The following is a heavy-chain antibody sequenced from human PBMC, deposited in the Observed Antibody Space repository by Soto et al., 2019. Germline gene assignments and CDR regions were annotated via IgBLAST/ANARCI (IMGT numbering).Heavy chain of an antibody. CDR3: ARDYGDLNWFDP. CDR1: GGSISSGDYY. Sequence: SETLSLTCTVSGGSISSGDYYWSWIRQPPGKGLEWIGYIYYSGSTYYNPSLKSRVTISVDTPKNQFSLKLSSVTAADTAVYYCARDYGDLNWFDPWGQGTLVTVSS. D-gene: IGHD4-17*01. J-gene: IGHJ5*02. V-gene: IGHV4-30-4*01. CDR2: IYYSGST.